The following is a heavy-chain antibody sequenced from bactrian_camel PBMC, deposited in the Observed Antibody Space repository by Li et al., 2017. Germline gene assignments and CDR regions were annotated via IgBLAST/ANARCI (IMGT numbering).Heavy chain of an antibody. Sequence: HVQLVESGGGSVQAGGSLRLSCAASGYTYKNNCMGWFRQAPGKEREGVALLATVSGATDYVDSVKGRFTISRDSTNNAVYLQMNSLKPDDTAMYYCAAGRYGVGCGGGQKAADYEYWGQGTQVTVS. V-gene: IGHV3S53*01. D-gene: IGHD6*01. CDR3: AAGRYGVGCGGGQKAADYEY. CDR1: GYTYKNNC. CDR2: LATVSGAT. J-gene: IGHJ4*01.